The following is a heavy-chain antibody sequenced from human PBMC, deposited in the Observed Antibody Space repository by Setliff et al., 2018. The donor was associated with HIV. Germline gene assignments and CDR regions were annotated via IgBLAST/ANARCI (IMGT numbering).Heavy chain of an antibody. CDR3: ARLSDTAMASFDS. CDR1: GGSISSYY. V-gene: IGHV4-59*12. CDR2: IYFTGST. J-gene: IGHJ4*02. Sequence: SETLSLTCTVSGGSISSYYWSWIRQPPGKGLEWIGYIYFTGSTNYNPSLKSRVTISLETSKNQFSLKLSSVTAADTAVYYCARLSDTAMASFDSWGQGILVTVSS. D-gene: IGHD5-18*01.